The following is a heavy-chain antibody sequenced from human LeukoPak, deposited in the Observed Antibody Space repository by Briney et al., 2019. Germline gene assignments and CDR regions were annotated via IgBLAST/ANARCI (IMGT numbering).Heavy chain of an antibody. D-gene: IGHD5-18*01. CDR3: ARGDTAMTNYYYGMDV. V-gene: IGHV4-34*01. Sequence: SETLSLTCAVYGGSFSGYYWSWIRQPPGKGLEWIGEINHSGSTDYNPSLKSRVTISVDTSKNQFSLKLSSVTAADTAVYYCARGDTAMTNYYYGMDVWGQGTTVTVSS. CDR1: GGSFSGYY. CDR2: INHSGST. J-gene: IGHJ6*02.